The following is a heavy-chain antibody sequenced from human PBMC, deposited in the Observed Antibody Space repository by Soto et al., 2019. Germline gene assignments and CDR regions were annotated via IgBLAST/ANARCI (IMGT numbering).Heavy chain of an antibody. CDR2: IYSGGST. D-gene: IGHD3-22*01. V-gene: IGHV3-53*01. CDR1: GFTVSSNY. CDR3: ARNYDSTAGGAFDI. Sequence: EVQLVESGGGLIQPGVSLRLSCAASGFTVSSNYMSWVRQAPGKGLEWVSVIYSGGSTYYADSVKGRFTISRDNSKNTLYLQMNSLRGEDTAVYYCARNYDSTAGGAFDIWGQGTMVTVSS. J-gene: IGHJ3*02.